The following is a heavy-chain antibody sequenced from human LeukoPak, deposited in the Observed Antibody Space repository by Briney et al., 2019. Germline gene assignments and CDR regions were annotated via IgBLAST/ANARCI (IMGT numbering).Heavy chain of an antibody. D-gene: IGHD3-10*01. Sequence: GGSLRLSCAASGFAFSSYAMSWVRQAPGKGLEWVGRIKSKTDGGTTDYAAPVKGRFTISRDDSKNTLYLQMNSLKTEDTAVYYCTTDRRVAVFMVYYFDYWGQGTLVTVSS. J-gene: IGHJ4*02. CDR1: GFAFSSYA. V-gene: IGHV3-15*01. CDR3: TTDRRVAVFMVYYFDY. CDR2: IKSKTDGGTT.